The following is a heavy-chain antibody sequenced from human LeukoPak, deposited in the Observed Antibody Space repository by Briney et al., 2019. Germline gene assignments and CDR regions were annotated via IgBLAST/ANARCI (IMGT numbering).Heavy chain of an antibody. CDR1: GGSISSYY. CDR3: ARSFFPYSAKYWYFDL. J-gene: IGHJ2*01. V-gene: IGHV4-59*01. D-gene: IGHD2-15*01. CDR2: IYYSGST. Sequence: PSETLSLTCTVSGGSISSYYWSWIRQPPGKGLEWIGYIYYSGSTNYNPSLKSRVTISVDTSKNQFSLKLSSVTAADTAVYYCARSFFPYSAKYWYFDLWGRGTLVTVSS.